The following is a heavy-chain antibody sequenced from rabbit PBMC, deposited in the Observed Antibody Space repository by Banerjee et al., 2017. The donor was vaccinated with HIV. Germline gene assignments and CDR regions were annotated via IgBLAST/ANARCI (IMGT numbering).Heavy chain of an antibody. D-gene: IGHD8-1*01. CDR1: GFSFSGSYW. V-gene: IGHV1S45*01. J-gene: IGHJ6*01. CDR2: IGTGSGNT. CDR3: ARDLGGSSDL. Sequence: QEQLEESGGDLVKPEGSLTLTCTASGFSFSGSYWICWVRQAPGKGLEWIGYIGTGSGNTYYASWAKGRFTISKTSSTTVTLQMTSLTAADTTTYFCARDLGGSSDLWGPGTLVTVS.